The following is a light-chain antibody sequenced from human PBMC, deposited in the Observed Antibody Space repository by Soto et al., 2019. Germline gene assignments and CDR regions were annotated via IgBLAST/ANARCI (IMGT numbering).Light chain of an antibody. V-gene: IGKV1-9*01. CDR1: QDVSRS. Sequence: DTQLTQSPSFLSASVGDRVTITCRASQDVSRSLGWYQQKPGQAPKLLISAASTLHSGVPSRFSGSGSGTDFTLTISSLQPEDFATYYCQQLWTYPLTFGGGTKVEI. CDR2: AAS. CDR3: QQLWTYPLT. J-gene: IGKJ4*01.